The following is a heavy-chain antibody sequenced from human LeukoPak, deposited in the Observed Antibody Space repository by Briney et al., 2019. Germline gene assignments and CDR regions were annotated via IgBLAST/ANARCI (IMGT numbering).Heavy chain of an antibody. V-gene: IGHV5-51*01. CDR2: IYPGDSDT. J-gene: IGHJ4*02. Sequence: GESLKISCKGSGYSFTTYWIGWVRQIPGKGLEWMGIIYPGDSDTRYSPSFQGQVTIAADKSISTAYLHWSSLKASDTAMYYCARGRGVVVPSAALTTVTYFDYWGQGTLVTVSS. D-gene: IGHD2-2*01. CDR1: GYSFTTYW. CDR3: ARGRGVVVPSAALTTVTYFDY.